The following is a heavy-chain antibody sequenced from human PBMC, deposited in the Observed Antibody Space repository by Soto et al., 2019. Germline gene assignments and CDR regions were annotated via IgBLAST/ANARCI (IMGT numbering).Heavy chain of an antibody. CDR2: INPNSGGT. CDR1: GYTFTGYY. Sequence: ASVKVSCKASGYTFTGYYMHWVRQAPGQGLEWMGWINPNSGGTNYAQKFQGWVTMTRDTSISTAYMELSRLRSDDTAVYYCARGGNIVAVPAAMRWAINYYMDVWGKGTTVTVSS. D-gene: IGHD2-2*01. V-gene: IGHV1-2*04. CDR3: ARGGNIVAVPAAMRWAINYYMDV. J-gene: IGHJ6*03.